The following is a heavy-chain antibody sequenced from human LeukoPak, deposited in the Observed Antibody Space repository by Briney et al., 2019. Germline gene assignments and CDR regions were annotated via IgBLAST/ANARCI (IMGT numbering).Heavy chain of an antibody. CDR2: INHSGST. Sequence: NPSETLSLTCAVYGGSFSGYYWSWIRQPPGKGLEWIGEINHSGSTNYNPSLKSRVTISVDTSKNQFSLKLSSVTAADTAVYYCARGVRRIYSSTTCYFDYWGQGTLVTVSS. J-gene: IGHJ4*02. D-gene: IGHD6-13*01. CDR1: GGSFSGYY. V-gene: IGHV4-34*01. CDR3: ARGVRRIYSSTTCYFDY.